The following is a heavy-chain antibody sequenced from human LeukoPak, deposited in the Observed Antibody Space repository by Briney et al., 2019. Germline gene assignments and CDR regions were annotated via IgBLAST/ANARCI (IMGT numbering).Heavy chain of an antibody. CDR3: VPYPPGPAKYFDY. D-gene: IGHD1-14*01. J-gene: IGHJ4*02. Sequence: ASVKVSCKASGYTFTGYYMHWVRQAPGQGLEWMGWINPNSGGTNYAQKFQGRVTMTRDTSINTAYMELSRLTSADTAVYYCVPYPPGPAKYFDYWGQGTPVTVSS. V-gene: IGHV1-2*02. CDR2: INPNSGGT. CDR1: GYTFTGYY.